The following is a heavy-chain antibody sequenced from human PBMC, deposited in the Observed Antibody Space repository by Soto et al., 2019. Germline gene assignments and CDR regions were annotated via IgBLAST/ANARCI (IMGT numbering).Heavy chain of an antibody. CDR3: ARVNAMVRGVIDNRFDP. D-gene: IGHD3-10*01. CDR1: GGTFSSYA. CDR2: IIPMYGPA. Sequence: QVPLVQSGAEVKKPGSSVTVSCKASGGTFSSYAIHWVRQAPGQGLEWMGGIIPMYGPAKYAQRFQGRVTITADESTDTVYLELTSLTSQDTTVYYCARVNAMVRGVIDNRFDPLGHGTLVTVSS. V-gene: IGHV1-69*01. J-gene: IGHJ5*02.